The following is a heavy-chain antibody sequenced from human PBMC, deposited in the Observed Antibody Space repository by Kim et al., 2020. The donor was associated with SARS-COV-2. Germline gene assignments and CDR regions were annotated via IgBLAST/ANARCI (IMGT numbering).Heavy chain of an antibody. Sequence: GGSLRLPCAASGFTFSDYYMSWIRQAPGKGLEWVSYISSSGSTIYYADSVKGRFTISRDNAKNSLYLQMNSLRAEDTAVYYCARKGYCSSTSCRYYYYYYYMDVWGKGTTVTVSS. CDR3: ARKGYCSSTSCRYYYYYYYMDV. V-gene: IGHV3-11*01. CDR2: ISSSGSTI. D-gene: IGHD2-2*01. CDR1: GFTFSDYY. J-gene: IGHJ6*03.